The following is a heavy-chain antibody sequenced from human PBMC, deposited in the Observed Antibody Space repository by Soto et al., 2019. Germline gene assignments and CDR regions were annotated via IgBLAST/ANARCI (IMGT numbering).Heavy chain of an antibody. V-gene: IGHV3-33*06. Sequence: QVQLVESGGGVVQPGRSLRLSCIASGFTFYNYGMHWVRQAPGKGLEWVAAIWPDGDIEHYPDSVKGRFTISRDNSRNTLYLQMNSLRAEDTAMYYWAKVGMVADTQMGWFDPWGQGTLVIVSS. D-gene: IGHD2-15*01. CDR1: GFTFYNYG. CDR2: IWPDGDIE. J-gene: IGHJ5*02. CDR3: AKVGMVADTQMGWFDP.